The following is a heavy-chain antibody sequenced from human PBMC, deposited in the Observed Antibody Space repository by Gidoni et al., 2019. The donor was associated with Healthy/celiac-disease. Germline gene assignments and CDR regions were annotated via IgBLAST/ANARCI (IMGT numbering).Heavy chain of an antibody. CDR1: GGTFSSYA. CDR3: AREPSRDGYNYSHYYYYYYMDV. V-gene: IGHV1-69*06. CDR2: IIPIFGTA. Sequence: QVQLVQSGAEVKKPGSSVKVSCKASGGTFSSYAISWVRQAPGQGLEWMGGIIPIFGTANYAQKFQGRVTITADKSTSTAYMELSSLRSEDTAVYYCAREPSRDGYNYSHYYYYYYMDVWGKGTTVTVSS. D-gene: IGHD5-12*01. J-gene: IGHJ6*03.